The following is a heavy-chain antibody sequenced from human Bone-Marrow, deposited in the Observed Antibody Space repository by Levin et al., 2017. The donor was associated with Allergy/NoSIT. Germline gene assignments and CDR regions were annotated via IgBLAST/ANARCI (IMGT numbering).Heavy chain of an antibody. Sequence: HAGGSLRLSCEASGFTFNDFAMHWVRLIPGKGLEWVTGIMWNSARMDYADSVKGRFTISRDNGKKSLYLEMNALRVEDTALYYCVKDRSSVDNWNYGGPFESWGQGTLVTVSS. V-gene: IGHV3-9*01. CDR1: GFTFNDFA. J-gene: IGHJ4*02. CDR3: VKDRSSVDNWNYGGPFES. CDR2: IMWNSARM. D-gene: IGHD1-7*01.